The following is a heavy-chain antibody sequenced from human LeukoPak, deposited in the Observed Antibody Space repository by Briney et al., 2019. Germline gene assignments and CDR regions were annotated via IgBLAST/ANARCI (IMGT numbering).Heavy chain of an antibody. CDR2: IIPIFGTA. J-gene: IGHJ3*02. Sequence: SVKVSCKASGGTFSSYAIGWVRQAPGQGLEWMGGIIPIFGTANYAQKFQGRVTITTDESTSTAYMELSSLRSEDTAVYYCALATDSSGYYYPGALDIWGQGTMVTVSS. V-gene: IGHV1-69*05. CDR3: ALATDSSGYYYPGALDI. D-gene: IGHD3-22*01. CDR1: GGTFSSYA.